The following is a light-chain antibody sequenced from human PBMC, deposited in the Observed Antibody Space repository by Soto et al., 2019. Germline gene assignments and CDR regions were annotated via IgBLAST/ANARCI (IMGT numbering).Light chain of an antibody. J-gene: IGKJ4*01. CDR3: QQYISYSLT. CDR2: EAS. CDR1: QSISNW. V-gene: IGKV1-5*03. Sequence: DIQMTQSPSTLSASVGDRVTITCRAGQSISNWLAWYQQKPGKAPKVLIYEASSLESGVPSRFSGSGSGTEFTLTISCLQPDDHATYYCQQYISYSLTFGVGTKVEIK.